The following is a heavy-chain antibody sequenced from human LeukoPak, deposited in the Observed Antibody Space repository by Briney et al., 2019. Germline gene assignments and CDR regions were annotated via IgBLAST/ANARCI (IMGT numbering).Heavy chain of an antibody. V-gene: IGHV4-34*01. D-gene: IGHD4-11*01. CDR3: ARDDYRSGGGDY. CDR2: INHSGST. CDR1: GGSFSGYY. Sequence: SETLSLTCAVYGGSFSGYYWSWIRQPPGKGLEWIGEINHSGSTNYNPSLKSRVTISVDTSKNQFSLKLSSVTAADTAVYYCARDDYRSGGGDYWGQGTLVTVSS. J-gene: IGHJ4*02.